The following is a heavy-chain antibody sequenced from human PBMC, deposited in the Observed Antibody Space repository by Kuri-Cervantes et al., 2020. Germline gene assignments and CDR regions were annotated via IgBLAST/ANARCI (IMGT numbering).Heavy chain of an antibody. V-gene: IGHV3-30*03. D-gene: IGHD6-13*01. CDR3: ARKGESSSWYPWDWFDP. CDR1: GFTFSSYG. Sequence: GESLKISCAASGFTFSSYGMHWVRQAPGKGLEWVAVISYDGSNKYYADSVKGRFTISRDNSKNTLYLQMNSLRAEDTAVYYCARKGESSSWYPWDWFDPWGQGTLVTVSS. CDR2: ISYDGSNK. J-gene: IGHJ5*02.